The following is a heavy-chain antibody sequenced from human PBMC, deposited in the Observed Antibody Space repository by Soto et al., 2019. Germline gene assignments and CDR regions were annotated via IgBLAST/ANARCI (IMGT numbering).Heavy chain of an antibody. CDR1: GGTFSSYA. D-gene: IGHD3-22*01. CDR3: ARDRSVGYYDSSGGRGMDV. CDR2: INPNSGGT. J-gene: IGHJ6*02. Sequence: GASVKVSCKASGGTFSSYASSWVRQAPGQGLEWMGWINPNSGGTNYAQKFQGWVTMTRDTSISTAYMELSRLRSDDTAVYYCARDRSVGYYDSSGGRGMDVWGQGTTVTVSS. V-gene: IGHV1-2*04.